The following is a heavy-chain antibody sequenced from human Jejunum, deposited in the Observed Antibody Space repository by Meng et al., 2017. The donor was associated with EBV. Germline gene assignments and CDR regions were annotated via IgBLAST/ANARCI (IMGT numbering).Heavy chain of an antibody. V-gene: IGHV4-61*01. CDR2: LYYAGKA. CDR1: GDSVTGYNY. Sequence: QVNLRESGPELVQPSETLSRSFGVSGDSVTGYNYWTWIRQPPGKGLEWIGNLYYAGKAIYKPSLQSRVTISVDTSKNQISLKVTSVTAADTAIYYCARGRGYDYGDSWGQGTLVTVSS. CDR3: ARGRGYDYGDS. D-gene: IGHD5-12*01. J-gene: IGHJ5*02.